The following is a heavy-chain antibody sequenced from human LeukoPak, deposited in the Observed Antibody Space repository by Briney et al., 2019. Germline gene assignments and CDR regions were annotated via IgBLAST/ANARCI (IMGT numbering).Heavy chain of an antibody. CDR1: GFTFSGSA. CDR2: IRSKANSYAT. D-gene: IGHD3-9*01. V-gene: IGHV3-73*01. Sequence: GSLRLSCAASGFTFSGSAMHWVRQASGKGLEWVGRIRSKANSYATAYAASVKGRFTISRDDSKNTAYLQMNSLKTEDTAVYYCTRRSTISAPDYWGQGTLVTVSS. CDR3: TRRSTISAPDY. J-gene: IGHJ4*02.